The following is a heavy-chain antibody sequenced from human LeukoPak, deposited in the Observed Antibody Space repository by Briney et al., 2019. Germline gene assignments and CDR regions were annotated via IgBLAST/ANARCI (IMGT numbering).Heavy chain of an antibody. Sequence: GGSLRLSCAASGFTFSSYGMHWVRQAPGKGLEWVAFIRYDGSNKYYADSVKGRFTISRDNSKNTLYLQMNSLRAEDTAVYYCAKDDATYYYDSSGYPAPDYWGQGTLVTVSS. V-gene: IGHV3-30*02. J-gene: IGHJ4*02. CDR1: GFTFSSYG. D-gene: IGHD3-22*01. CDR2: IRYDGSNK. CDR3: AKDDATYYYDSSGYPAPDY.